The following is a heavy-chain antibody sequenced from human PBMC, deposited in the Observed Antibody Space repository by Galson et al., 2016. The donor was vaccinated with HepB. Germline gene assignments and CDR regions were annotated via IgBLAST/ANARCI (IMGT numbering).Heavy chain of an antibody. CDR2: IRFDGSDK. CDR1: GFTFRDYG. V-gene: IGHV3-33*01. CDR3: VRQGLGQQMGQRVPVYFYAGLDV. J-gene: IGHJ6*02. Sequence: LRLSCAASGFTFRDYGMHWVRQAPGKGLEWVAVIRFDGSDKYYADSVKGRFTISRDNAKNSLYLQMNGLRVEDTAAYYCVRQGLGQQMGQRVPVYFYAGLDVWGQGTTVIVSS. D-gene: IGHD6-13*01.